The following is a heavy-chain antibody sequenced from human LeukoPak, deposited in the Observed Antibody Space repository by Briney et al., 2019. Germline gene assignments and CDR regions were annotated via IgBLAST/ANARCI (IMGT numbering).Heavy chain of an antibody. Sequence: PGGPLRLSCAASGFTFSSYAMSWVRQAPGKGLEWVSAISGSGGSTYYADSVKGRFTISRDNSKNTLYLQMNSLRAEDTAVYYCAKGSRAYYDYVWGSYRYTEEVAFDIWGQGTMVTVSS. CDR3: AKGSRAYYDYVWGSYRYTEEVAFDI. J-gene: IGHJ3*02. V-gene: IGHV3-23*01. CDR2: ISGSGGST. CDR1: GFTFSSYA. D-gene: IGHD3-16*02.